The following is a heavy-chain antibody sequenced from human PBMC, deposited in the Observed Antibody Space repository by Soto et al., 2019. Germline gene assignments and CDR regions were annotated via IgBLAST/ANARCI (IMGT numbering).Heavy chain of an antibody. CDR2: INHSGST. CDR3: ARLRITIFGVVIRGRWFDP. D-gene: IGHD3-3*01. V-gene: IGHV4-34*01. CDR1: GGSFSGYY. J-gene: IGHJ5*02. Sequence: TSETLSLTCAVYGGSFSGYYWSWIRQPPGKGLEWIGEINHSGSTNYNPSLKSRVTISVDTSKNQFSLKLSSVTAADTAVYYCARLRITIFGVVIRGRWFDPWGQGTLVTVSS.